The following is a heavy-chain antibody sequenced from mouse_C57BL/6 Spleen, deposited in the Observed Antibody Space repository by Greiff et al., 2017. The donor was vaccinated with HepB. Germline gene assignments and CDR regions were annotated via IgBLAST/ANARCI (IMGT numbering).Heavy chain of an antibody. V-gene: IGHV1-66*01. Sequence: VQLVESGPELVKPGASVKISCKASGYSFTSYYIHWVKQRPGQGLEWIGWIYPGSGNTKYNEKFKGKATLTADTSSSTAYMQLSSLTSEDSAVYYCARGDYYGSIYFDYWGQGTTLTVSS. CDR1: GYSFTSYY. CDR3: ARGDYYGSIYFDY. D-gene: IGHD1-1*01. CDR2: IYPGSGNT. J-gene: IGHJ2*01.